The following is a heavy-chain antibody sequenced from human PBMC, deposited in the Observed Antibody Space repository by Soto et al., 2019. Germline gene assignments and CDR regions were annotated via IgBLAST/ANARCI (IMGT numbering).Heavy chain of an antibody. D-gene: IGHD3-22*01. CDR2: FDPEDGET. CDR3: ATGFDYYDSSGSRPHFDY. Sequence: ASVKVSCKVPGYTLTESSMHWVRQAPGKGLEWMGGFDPEDGETIYAQKFQGRVTMTEDTSTDTAYMELSSLRSEDTAVYYCATGFDYYDSSGSRPHFDYWGQGTLVTVS. CDR1: GYTLTESS. J-gene: IGHJ4*02. V-gene: IGHV1-24*01.